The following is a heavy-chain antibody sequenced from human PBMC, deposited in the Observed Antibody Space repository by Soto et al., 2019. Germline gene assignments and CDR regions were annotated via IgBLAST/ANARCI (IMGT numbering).Heavy chain of an antibody. D-gene: IGHD3-9*01. V-gene: IGHV1-18*01. Sequence: ASVKVSCKASGYTFTSYGISWVRQAPGQGLEWMGWISAYNGNTNYAQKLQGRVTMTTDTSTSTAYMELRSLRSDDTAVYYCARSPGSLTDILTGRKPFDIWGQGTMVTVSS. CDR2: ISAYNGNT. CDR1: GYTFTSYG. CDR3: ARSPGSLTDILTGRKPFDI. J-gene: IGHJ3*02.